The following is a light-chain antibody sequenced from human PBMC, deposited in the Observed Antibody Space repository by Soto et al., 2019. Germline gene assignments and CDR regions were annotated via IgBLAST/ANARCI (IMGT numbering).Light chain of an antibody. Sequence: QSVLTQPASVSLSPCQLITISCTGTNSDVGVYNYVSWYQQHPGKAPELMIYKVTHRPSGVSNHLSVSKPDNTAPLPNYWLQHEDEADYCCSSYTSISTLCVFGTGPKVTVL. V-gene: IGLV2-14*01. CDR1: NSDVGVYNY. CDR3: SSYTSISTLCV. J-gene: IGLJ1*01. CDR2: KVT.